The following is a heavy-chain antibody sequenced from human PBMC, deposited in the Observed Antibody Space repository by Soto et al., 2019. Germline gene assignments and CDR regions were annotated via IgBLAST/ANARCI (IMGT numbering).Heavy chain of an antibody. CDR3: ASSRGGWLADPFDY. J-gene: IGHJ4*02. CDR1: GGTFSSYA. D-gene: IGHD2-15*01. CDR2: IIPIFGTA. V-gene: IGHV1-69*13. Sequence: GASVKVSSKASGGTFSSYAISWVRQAPGQGLEWMGGIIPIFGTANYAQKFQGRVTITADESTSTAYMELSSLRSEDTAVYYCASSRGGWLADPFDYWGQGTLVTVSS.